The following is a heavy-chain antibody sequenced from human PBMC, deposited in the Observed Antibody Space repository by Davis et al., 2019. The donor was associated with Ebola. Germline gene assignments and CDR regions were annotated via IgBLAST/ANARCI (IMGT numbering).Heavy chain of an antibody. D-gene: IGHD5-18*01. J-gene: IGHJ6*02. V-gene: IGHV3-23*01. CDR2: ISGSGGST. Sequence: PGGSLRLSCAASGFTFSSYAMSWVRQPPGKGLEWVSAISGSGGSTYYADSVKGRFTISRDNSKNTLYLQMNSLRAEDTAVYYCAKDTPRYTAMANYYYYGMDVWGQGTTVTVSS. CDR3: AKDTPRYTAMANYYYYGMDV. CDR1: GFTFSSYA.